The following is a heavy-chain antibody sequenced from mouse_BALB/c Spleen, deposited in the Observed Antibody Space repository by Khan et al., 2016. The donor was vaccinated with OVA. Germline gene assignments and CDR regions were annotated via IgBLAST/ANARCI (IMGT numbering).Heavy chain of an antibody. CDR1: GYSITSGYA. CDR3: ARGNYYGYYFDY. D-gene: IGHD1-1*01. V-gene: IGHV3-2*02. Sequence: EVQLVESGPGLVKPSQSLSLTCTVTGYSITSGYAWNWIRQFPGNKLEWMGYISYSGVTSYTPSLKSRISITRDTSKNQFFLQLNSVTTEDTATYYYARGNYYGYYFDYWGQGTTLTVSS. CDR2: ISYSGVT. J-gene: IGHJ2*01.